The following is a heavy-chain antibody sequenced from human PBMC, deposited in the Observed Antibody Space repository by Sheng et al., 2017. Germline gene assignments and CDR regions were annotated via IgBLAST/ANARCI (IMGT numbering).Heavy chain of an antibody. Sequence: QVQLQQWGAGLLKPSETLSLTCAVYGGSFSGYYWSWIRQPPGKGLEWIGEINHSGSTNYNPSLKSRVTISVDTSKNQFSLKLSSVTAADTAVYYCARGRRYCSSTSCYRPRNRGQYNWFDPWGQGTLVTV. CDR2: INHSGST. CDR1: GGSFSGYY. V-gene: IGHV4-34*01. D-gene: IGHD2-2*01. CDR3: ARGRRYCSSTSCYRPRNRGQYNWFDP. J-gene: IGHJ5*02.